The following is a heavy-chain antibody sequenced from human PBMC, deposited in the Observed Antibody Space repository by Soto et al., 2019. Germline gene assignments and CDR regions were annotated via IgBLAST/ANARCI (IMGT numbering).Heavy chain of an antibody. J-gene: IGHJ6*02. Sequence: ASLKVSCKASGYTFTSYGISWVRQAPGQGLEWMGWISAYNGNTNYAQKLQGRVTMTTDTSTSTAYMELRSLRSDDTAVYYCARLSSGPKTTTSNYYYYYGMDGWGQGTTVTVSS. CDR3: ARLSSGPKTTTSNYYYYYGMDG. D-gene: IGHD6-19*01. CDR1: GYTFTSYG. CDR2: ISAYNGNT. V-gene: IGHV1-18*01.